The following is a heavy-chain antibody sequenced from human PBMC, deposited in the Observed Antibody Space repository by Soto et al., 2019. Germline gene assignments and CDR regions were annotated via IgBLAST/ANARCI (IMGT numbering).Heavy chain of an antibody. J-gene: IGHJ4*02. Sequence: SETLSLTCAVYGGSFSGYYWSWIRQPPGKGLEWIGEINHSGSTNYNPSLKSRVTISVDTSKNQFSLKLSSVTAADTAVYYCAREAPSEYSSSGFDYWGQGTLVTVS. CDR2: INHSGST. V-gene: IGHV4-34*01. CDR1: GGSFSGYY. CDR3: AREAPSEYSSSGFDY. D-gene: IGHD6-6*01.